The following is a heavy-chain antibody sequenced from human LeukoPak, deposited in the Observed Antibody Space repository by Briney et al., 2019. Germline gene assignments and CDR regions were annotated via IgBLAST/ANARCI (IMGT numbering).Heavy chain of an antibody. V-gene: IGHV3-53*01. D-gene: IGHD2-2*01. CDR1: GFTFSSYA. CDR2: IYSGGST. CDR3: ARETRYEDAFDI. J-gene: IGHJ3*02. Sequence: GGSLRLSCAASGFTFSSYAMSWVRQAPGKGLEWVSVIYSGGSTYYADSVKGRFTISRDNSKNTLYLQMNSLRAEDTAVYYCARETRYEDAFDIWGQGTMVTVSP.